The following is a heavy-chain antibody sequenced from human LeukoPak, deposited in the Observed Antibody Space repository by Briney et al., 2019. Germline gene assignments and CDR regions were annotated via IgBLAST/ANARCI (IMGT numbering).Heavy chain of an antibody. CDR1: GGSVSSGSYY. Sequence: SETLSLTCTVSGGSVSSGSYYWSWIRQPPGKGLEWIGYIYYSGSTNYNPSLKSRITISLDTDKSQFSLKLSSVTDGDTAVYYCAREPHDYGAVPGIWGQGTMVTVSS. D-gene: IGHD4-17*01. CDR2: IYYSGST. V-gene: IGHV4-61*01. J-gene: IGHJ3*02. CDR3: AREPHDYGAVPGI.